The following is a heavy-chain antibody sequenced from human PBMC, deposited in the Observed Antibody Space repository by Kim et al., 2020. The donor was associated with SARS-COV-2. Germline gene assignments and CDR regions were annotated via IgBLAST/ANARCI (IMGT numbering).Heavy chain of an antibody. J-gene: IGHJ3*02. CDR2: IYYSGST. CDR3: AREVGYSSSFPARCAFDI. Sequence: SETLSLTCTVSGGSISSSSYYWGWIRQPPGKGLEWIGSIYYSGSTYYNPSLKSRVTISVDTSKNQFSLKLSSVTAADTAVYYCAREVGYSSSFPARCAFDIWGQGTMVTVSS. D-gene: IGHD6-13*01. V-gene: IGHV4-39*02. CDR1: GGSISSSSYY.